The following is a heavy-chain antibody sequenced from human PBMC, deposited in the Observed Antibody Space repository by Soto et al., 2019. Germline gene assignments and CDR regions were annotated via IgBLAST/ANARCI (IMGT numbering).Heavy chain of an antibody. CDR2: ISGSGGST. CDR3: ATECRSTSCHPRAFDI. V-gene: IGHV3-23*01. D-gene: IGHD2-2*01. J-gene: IGHJ3*02. Sequence: EVQLLESGGGLVQPGGSLRLSCAASGFTFSSYAMSWVRQAPGKGLEWVSAISGSGGSTYYADSVKGRFTISRDNSKNTLDLQMNSLRAEDPAVYYCATECRSTSCHPRAFDIWGQGTMVTVSS. CDR1: GFTFSSYA.